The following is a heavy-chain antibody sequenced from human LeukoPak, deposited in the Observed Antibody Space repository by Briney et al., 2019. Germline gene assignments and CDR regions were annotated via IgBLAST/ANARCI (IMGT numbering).Heavy chain of an antibody. CDR2: ISYDGSTK. J-gene: IGHJ5*02. D-gene: IGHD4-17*01. CDR1: GFTFSNYG. V-gene: IGHV3-30*04. Sequence: PGRSLRLSCAASGFTFSNYGVHWVRQAPGKGLEWVAFISYDGSTKYNVDSVKGRFSNSRDNSKNTLHLQMNNLRAEDTALYYCARDAYGFDPWGQGTLVTVSS. CDR3: ARDAYGFDP.